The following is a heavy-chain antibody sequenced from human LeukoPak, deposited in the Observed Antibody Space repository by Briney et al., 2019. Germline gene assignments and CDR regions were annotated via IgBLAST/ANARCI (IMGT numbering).Heavy chain of an antibody. Sequence: GGSLRLSCAASGFTFSSYAMHWVRQAPGKGLEWVAVISYDGSNKYYADSVKGRFTISRDNSKNTLYLQMNSLRAEDTAVYYCARVGRQEAFDIWGQGTMVTVSS. CDR1: GFTFSSYA. J-gene: IGHJ3*02. V-gene: IGHV3-30-3*01. CDR3: ARVGRQEAFDI. CDR2: ISYDGSNK.